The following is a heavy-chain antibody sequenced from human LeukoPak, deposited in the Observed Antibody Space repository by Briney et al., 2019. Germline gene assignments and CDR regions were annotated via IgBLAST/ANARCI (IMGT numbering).Heavy chain of an antibody. CDR1: GFAFHNYA. CDR3: AKDTGGNGAYFYAMDV. V-gene: IGHV3-9*01. J-gene: IGHJ6*02. D-gene: IGHD4-23*01. Sequence: GGSLRLSCVGSGFAFHNYAMHWVRRPPGKGLEWVSAINWNSDTKAYADSVKGRFTISRDRARNSLYLQMDSLKPEDTALYYCAKDTGGNGAYFYAMDVWGQGTSVTVSS. CDR2: INWNSDTK.